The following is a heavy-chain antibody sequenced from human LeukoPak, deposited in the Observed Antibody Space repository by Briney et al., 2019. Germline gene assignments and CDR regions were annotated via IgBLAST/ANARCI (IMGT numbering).Heavy chain of an antibody. CDR1: GYTFTGYY. V-gene: IGHV1-2*02. J-gene: IGHJ4*02. CDR2: INPNSGGT. Sequence: ASVKVSCKASGYTFTGYYMHWVRQAPGQGLEWMGWINPNSGGTNYAQKFQGRVTMTRDTSISTAYMELSRLRSDDTAVYYCAREVGCSGGSCYYYFDYWGQGTLVTVSS. D-gene: IGHD2-15*01. CDR3: AREVGCSGGSCYYYFDY.